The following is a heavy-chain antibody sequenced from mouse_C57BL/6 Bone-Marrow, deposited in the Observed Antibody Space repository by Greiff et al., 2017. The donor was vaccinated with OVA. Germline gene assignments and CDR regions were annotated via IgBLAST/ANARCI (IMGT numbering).Heavy chain of an antibody. V-gene: IGHV1-4*01. CDR2: INPSSGYT. CDR1: GYTFTSYT. CDR3: ARMALVARYSIDY. Sequence: QVQLQQSGAELARPGASVKMSCKASGYTFTSYTMHWVKQRPGQGLEWIGYINPSSGYTKYNQKFKDKATLTADKSSSTAYMQLSSLTSEDSAVYYCARMALVARYSIDYWGQDTTLTDSS. D-gene: IGHD1-1*02. J-gene: IGHJ2*01.